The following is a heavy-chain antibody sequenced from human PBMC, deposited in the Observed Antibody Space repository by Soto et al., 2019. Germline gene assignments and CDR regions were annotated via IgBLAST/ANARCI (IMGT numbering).Heavy chain of an antibody. D-gene: IGHD3-10*01. V-gene: IGHV1-69*12. Sequence: QVQLVQSGAEVKKPGSSVKVSCKASGGTFSTYAISWVRQAPGQGLEWMGGVIPILGTTNNAQKFQGRVTITADESTRTAYMALTSLKSEDTAVYFCARHYGTYYYNDMDAWGQGTTVTVSS. CDR2: VIPILGTT. CDR1: GGTFSTYA. CDR3: ARHYGTYYYNDMDA. J-gene: IGHJ6*02.